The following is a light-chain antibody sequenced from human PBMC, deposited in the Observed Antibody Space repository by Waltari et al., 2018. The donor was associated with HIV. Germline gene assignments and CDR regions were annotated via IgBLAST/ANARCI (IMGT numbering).Light chain of an antibody. J-gene: IGLJ2*01. Sequence: QSVLTQPPSVSAAPGQKVTISCSGGRSNVGINGVSWYQHVPGTPPKLLIDDANTRFPGMPERFSASKSGTSATLGSSGLQTGDEADYYCGTCDNSLSGGVFGGGTKLTVL. CDR1: RSNVGING. V-gene: IGLV1-51*01. CDR3: GTCDNSLSGGV. CDR2: DAN.